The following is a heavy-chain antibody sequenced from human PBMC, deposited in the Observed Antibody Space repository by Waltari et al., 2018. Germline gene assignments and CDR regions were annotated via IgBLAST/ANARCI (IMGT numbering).Heavy chain of an antibody. CDR1: GFIFSEYW. Sequence: EVQLVESGGGLVQPGGSLRLACAACGFIFSEYWMSWVRQAPGKGREWLGNIKGDGSEEHYVDSVKGRFTISTDKSKNSLYLQMNSLRTEDTAVYYCARDPVTGYWGQGTLVTVSS. CDR2: IKGDGSEE. CDR3: ARDPVTGY. V-gene: IGHV3-7*01. J-gene: IGHJ4*02.